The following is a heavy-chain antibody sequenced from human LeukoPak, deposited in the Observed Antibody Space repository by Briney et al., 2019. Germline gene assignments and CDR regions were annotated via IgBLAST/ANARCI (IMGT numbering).Heavy chain of an antibody. D-gene: IGHD2-21*02. CDR1: GITISSYA. V-gene: IGHV3-30*18. CDR2: ISYDGSNK. Sequence: GGSLRLSCAASGITISSYAMHWVRQAPGKGLEWVAIISYDGSNKFYADSVKGRFTISRDNSKNTLYLQMSSLGPDDTAMYYCAKVAKGNIVVVAALDYWGEGTLVTVPS. J-gene: IGHJ4*02. CDR3: AKVAKGNIVVVAALDY.